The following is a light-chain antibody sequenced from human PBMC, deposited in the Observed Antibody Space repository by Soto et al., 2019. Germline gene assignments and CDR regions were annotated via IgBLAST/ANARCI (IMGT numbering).Light chain of an antibody. CDR2: AAS. V-gene: IGKV1-27*01. CDR3: LKDRSLPWT. CDR1: YGITNY. Sequence: DIQVTQSPSSLSASGGDRVSITCRASYGITNYLAWYQQKPGKVPKLLISAASTLYSGGLSRLSGSGSGREFTLTISSLQPDDVGTYYCLKDRSLPWTFGQGTKVEIK. J-gene: IGKJ1*01.